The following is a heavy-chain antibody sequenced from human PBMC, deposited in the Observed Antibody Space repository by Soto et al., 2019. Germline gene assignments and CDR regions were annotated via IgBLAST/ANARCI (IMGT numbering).Heavy chain of an antibody. V-gene: IGHV4-39*01. CDR1: GGSISSSSYY. CDR3: ARVYGLLWFPGTYYMDV. Sequence: QLQLQESGPGLVKPSETLSLTCTVSGGSISSSSYYWGWIRQPPGKGLEWIGSIYYSGSTYYNPSLKSRVTISVDTSKNQFSLKLSSVTAADTAVYYCARVYGLLWFPGTYYMDVWGKGTTVTVSS. D-gene: IGHD3-10*01. CDR2: IYYSGST. J-gene: IGHJ6*03.